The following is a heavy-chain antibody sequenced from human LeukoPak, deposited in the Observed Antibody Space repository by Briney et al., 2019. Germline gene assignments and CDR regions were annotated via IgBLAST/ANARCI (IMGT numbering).Heavy chain of an antibody. V-gene: IGHV3-7*01. CDR2: IKQDGSEK. J-gene: IGHJ4*02. D-gene: IGHD2-2*01. CDR3: ASGYCSSTSCQIDNRNFDY. CDR1: GFTFSSYW. Sequence: GGSLRLSCAASGFTFSSYWMSWVRQAPGKGLEWVANIKQDGSEKYYVDSVKGRFTISRDNAKNTLYLQMNSLRAEDTAVYYCASGYCSSTSCQIDNRNFDYWGQGTLVTVSS.